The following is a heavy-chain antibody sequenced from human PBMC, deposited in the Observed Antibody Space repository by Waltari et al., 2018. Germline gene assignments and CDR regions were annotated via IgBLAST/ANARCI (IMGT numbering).Heavy chain of an antibody. Sequence: EVQLVQSGAEVKKPGESLKISCKGSGYSFTSYWIGWVRQMPGKGLEWMGIIYPGDSDTRYSPSFQGQVTISADKSISTAYLQWSSLKASDTAMYYCATAPLLLYGSGSYSPHFFDYWGQGTLVTVSS. J-gene: IGHJ4*02. CDR2: IYPGDSDT. V-gene: IGHV5-51*01. D-gene: IGHD3-10*01. CDR1: GYSFTSYW. CDR3: ATAPLLLYGSGSYSPHFFDY.